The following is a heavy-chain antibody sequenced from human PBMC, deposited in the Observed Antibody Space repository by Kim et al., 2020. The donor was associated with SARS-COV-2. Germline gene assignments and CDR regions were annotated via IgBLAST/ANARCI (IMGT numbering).Heavy chain of an antibody. CDR2: IKSKTDGGTT. CDR3: TTEYCGGDCYPNYYYYGMDV. D-gene: IGHD2-21*02. V-gene: IGHV3-15*01. J-gene: IGHJ6*02. Sequence: GGSLRLSCAASGFTFSNAWMSWVRQAPGKGLEWVGHIKSKTDGGTTDYAAPVKGRFTISRDDSKNTLYLQMNSLKTEDTAVYYCTTEYCGGDCYPNYYYYGMDVWGQGTTVTVSS. CDR1: GFTFSNAW.